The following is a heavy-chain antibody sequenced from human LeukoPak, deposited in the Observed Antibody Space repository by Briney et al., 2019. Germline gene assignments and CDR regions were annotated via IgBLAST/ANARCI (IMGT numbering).Heavy chain of an antibody. CDR3: EKGGLPGAIPLNYYYYHMDF. V-gene: IGHV1-69*05. Sequence: SVKVSCKASGGTFSSYGISWVRQAPGQGLEWMGGIIAIFGKANYAQKFQGRVTITTDTSTSTAYMALSSLRSEDTAVYYCEKGGLPGAIPLNYYYYHMDFWGKGTTVTVSS. J-gene: IGHJ6*03. CDR1: GGTFSSYG. CDR2: IIAIFGKA. D-gene: IGHD2-2*01.